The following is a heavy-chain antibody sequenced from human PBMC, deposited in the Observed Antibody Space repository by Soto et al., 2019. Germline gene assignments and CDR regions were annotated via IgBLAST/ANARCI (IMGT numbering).Heavy chain of an antibody. Sequence: SETLSLTCAVSGASTSSGGSSWSWFRQPPGKGLEWIGYIYHSGTTFYDPSLENRVTISLDRSKNHFSLKLTSVTAADTAVYYCARGYGSTYNWFDPWGQGILVTV. V-gene: IGHV4-30-2*01. J-gene: IGHJ5*02. CDR3: ARGYGSTYNWFDP. CDR2: IYHSGTT. D-gene: IGHD3-10*01. CDR1: GASTSSGGSS.